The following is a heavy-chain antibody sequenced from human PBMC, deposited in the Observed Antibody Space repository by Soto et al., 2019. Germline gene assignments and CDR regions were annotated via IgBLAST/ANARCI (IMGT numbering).Heavy chain of an antibody. J-gene: IGHJ4*02. D-gene: IGHD6-19*01. V-gene: IGHV1-46*04. Sequence: QVQLVQSGAEVKKPGASVKVSCKASGYTFTNYYIHWVRQAPGQGLEWMGIINPSGGSTSYAQKLQGRVTMTRDTSTSTVYMEVSSLRCGDTAVYYCARYGSEYSSGWTIFDYWGQGTLVTGSS. CDR3: ARYGSEYSSGWTIFDY. CDR1: GYTFTNYY. CDR2: INPSGGST.